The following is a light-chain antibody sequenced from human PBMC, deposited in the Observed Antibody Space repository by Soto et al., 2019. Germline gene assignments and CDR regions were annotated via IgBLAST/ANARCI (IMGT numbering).Light chain of an antibody. V-gene: IGKV1-6*01. CDR1: QGIRND. CDR2: AAS. CDR3: LRDCNYPYT. Sequence: AIPMTQSPSSLSASVGDRVTITCRASQGIRNDLGLYQQKPGKAPKLLIYAASSLQSGVPSRFNGSGSGTDFTHIISSLQPEDFATYYCLRDCNYPYTFGQGTKLEIK. J-gene: IGKJ2*01.